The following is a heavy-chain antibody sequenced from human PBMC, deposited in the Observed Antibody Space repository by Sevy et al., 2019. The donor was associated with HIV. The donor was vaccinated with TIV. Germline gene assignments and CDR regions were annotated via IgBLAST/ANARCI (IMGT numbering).Heavy chain of an antibody. V-gene: IGHV3-30*04. CDR1: GFTFSSYA. D-gene: IGHD3-3*01. CDR3: ARDRYYDCCSGYPHGYFDY. Sequence: GGSLGLSCAASGFTFSSYAMHWVRQAPGKGLEWVAVISYDGSNKYNADSVEGRFTISRDTSKNTLYLQMYSLRAEDTDVYYCARDRYYDCCSGYPHGYFDYWGQGTLVTVSS. J-gene: IGHJ4*02. CDR2: ISYDGSNK.